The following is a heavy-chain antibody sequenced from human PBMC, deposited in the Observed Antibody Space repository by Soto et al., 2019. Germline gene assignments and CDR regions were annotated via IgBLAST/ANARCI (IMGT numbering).Heavy chain of an antibody. V-gene: IGHV3-23*01. CDR3: AKDSTMVRGRPDY. D-gene: IGHD3-10*01. J-gene: IGHJ4*02. CDR2: ISGSGGST. CDR1: GFTFSSYA. Sequence: GGSLRLSCAASGFTFSSYAMSWVRQAPGKGLEWVSAISGSGGSTYYADSVKGRFTISRDNSKNTLYLQMNSLRDEDTAEFYCAKDSTMVRGRPDYWGQGTLVTVSS.